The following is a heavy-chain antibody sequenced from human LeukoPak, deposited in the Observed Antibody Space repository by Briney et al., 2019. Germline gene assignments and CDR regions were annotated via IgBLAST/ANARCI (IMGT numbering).Heavy chain of an antibody. D-gene: IGHD2-21*01. CDR1: GLPFSTSA. Sequence: GGSLRLSCAASGLPFSTSALTWVRQAPGKGLEWVSSISGSGDMTFYADSVRGRFTISRDNSKNTLYLQMNSLRAEDTAVYYCAGSDVYSVWGQGTLVTVSS. CDR2: ISGSGDMT. V-gene: IGHV3-23*01. J-gene: IGHJ4*02. CDR3: AGSDVYSV.